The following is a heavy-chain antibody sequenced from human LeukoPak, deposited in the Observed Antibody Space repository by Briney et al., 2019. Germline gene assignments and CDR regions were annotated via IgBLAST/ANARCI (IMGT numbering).Heavy chain of an antibody. Sequence: GGSLRLFCAASGFTFSDYYMSWIRQAPGKGLEWVSYISSSGSTIYYADSVKGRFTISRDNAKNSLYLQMNSLRAEDTAVYYCAAPPGYSSSFPFFDYWGQGTLVTVSS. V-gene: IGHV3-11*04. CDR3: AAPPGYSSSFPFFDY. D-gene: IGHD6-13*01. J-gene: IGHJ4*02. CDR2: ISSSGSTI. CDR1: GFTFSDYY.